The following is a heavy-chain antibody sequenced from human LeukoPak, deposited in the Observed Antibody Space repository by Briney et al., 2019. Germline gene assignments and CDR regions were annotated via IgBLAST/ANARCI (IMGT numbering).Heavy chain of an antibody. CDR3: ARDGTPGWSTLGNRWFDP. Sequence: ASVKVSCKASGYTFTSYYMHWVRQAPGQGLEWMGIINPSGGSTSYAQKFQGRVTMTRDTSTSTVYMELSSLRSEDTAVYYCARDGTPGWSTLGNRWFDPWGQGTLVTVSS. J-gene: IGHJ5*02. V-gene: IGHV1-46*03. CDR1: GYTFTSYY. CDR2: INPSGGST. D-gene: IGHD4-23*01.